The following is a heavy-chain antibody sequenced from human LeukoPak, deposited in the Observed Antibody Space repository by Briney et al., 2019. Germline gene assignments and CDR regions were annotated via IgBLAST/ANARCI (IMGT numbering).Heavy chain of an antibody. J-gene: IGHJ4*02. CDR2: ISSSSSYI. V-gene: IGHV3-21*01. CDR3: ARDVGGMATIGNPIDY. Sequence: GGSLRLSCAASGFTFSSYSMNWVRQAPGKGLEWVSSISSSSSYIYYADSVKGRFTISGDNAKNSLYLQMNSLRAEDTAVYYCARDVGGMATIGNPIDYWGQGTLVTVSS. CDR1: GFTFSSYS. D-gene: IGHD5-24*01.